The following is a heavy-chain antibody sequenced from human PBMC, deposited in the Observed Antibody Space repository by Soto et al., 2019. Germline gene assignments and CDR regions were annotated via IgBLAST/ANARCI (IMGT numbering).Heavy chain of an antibody. CDR3: ARGKDQRNTQTYSYFDS. V-gene: IGHV3-74*01. CDR1: GFTLSGYW. J-gene: IGHJ4*02. D-gene: IGHD5-18*01. CDR2: VNSDGSMT. Sequence: EVQLVESGGGLVQPGGSVRLSCAASGFTLSGYWKHWVRKVPGKGLVWVSRVNSDGSMTAYADSVKGRFTISRDNAKNTLYLQMNSLKADDTAVYYCARGKDQRNTQTYSYFDSWGQGTQVAVSS.